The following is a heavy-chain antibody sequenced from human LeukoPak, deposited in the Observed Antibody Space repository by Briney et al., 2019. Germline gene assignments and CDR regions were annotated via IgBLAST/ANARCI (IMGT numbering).Heavy chain of an antibody. J-gene: IGHJ4*02. CDR2: ISGSGTVT. D-gene: IGHD4-17*01. V-gene: IGHV3-23*01. CDR3: AKEAGDYLYFDY. Sequence: PGGSLRLSCAASGFIFSRFAVSWVRQAPGKGLEWISVISGSGTVTYYADSVKGRFTISRDNSKNTLYLQMNSLKAEDTAVYYCAKEAGDYLYFDYWGQGTLVTVSS. CDR1: GFIFSRFA.